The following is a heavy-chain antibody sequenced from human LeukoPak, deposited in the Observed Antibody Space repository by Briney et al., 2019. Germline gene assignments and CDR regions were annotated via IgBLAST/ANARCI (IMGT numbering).Heavy chain of an antibody. CDR2: IDRGGST. CDR3: ARRRGRGSGYYRFDS. V-gene: IGHV4-34*01. CDR1: GESLSDYY. D-gene: IGHD3-22*01. Sequence: SETLSLTCAVYGESLSDYYWSWIRQPPGKGLEWIGEIDRGGSTNFDASLKSRVTISVDTSKNQFSLKVHSVTAADTAVYYCARRRGRGSGYYRFDSWGQGTLVTVSS. J-gene: IGHJ4*02.